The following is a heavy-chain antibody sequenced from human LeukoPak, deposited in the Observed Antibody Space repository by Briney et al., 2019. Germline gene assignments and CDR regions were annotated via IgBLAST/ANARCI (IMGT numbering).Heavy chain of an antibody. V-gene: IGHV5-51*01. CDR3: ATSDTAKVDYYFDY. CDR2: IYPGDSDT. J-gene: IGHJ4*02. CDR1: GYSFTSYW. D-gene: IGHD5-18*01. Sequence: GESLKISCKGSGYSFTSYWIGWVRQMPGKGLEWMGIIYPGDSDTRYSPAFQGQVTISADKSVSAAYLQWSSLKASDTAMYYCATSDTAKVDYYFDYWGQGTLVTVSS.